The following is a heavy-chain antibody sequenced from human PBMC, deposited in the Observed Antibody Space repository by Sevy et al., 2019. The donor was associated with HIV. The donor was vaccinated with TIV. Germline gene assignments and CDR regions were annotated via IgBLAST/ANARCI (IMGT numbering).Heavy chain of an antibody. CDR3: ARLDIVGATALS. J-gene: IGHJ4*02. D-gene: IGHD1-26*01. V-gene: IGHV4-39*01. CDR1: GGSISSSSYY. Sequence: SETLSLTCTVSGGSISSSSYYWGWIRQPTGKELEWIWSIYYSGSTYYNPSIKSRVTISVDTSKNQFSLKLSSVTAADTAVYYCARLDIVGATALSWGQGTLVTVSS. CDR2: IYYSGST.